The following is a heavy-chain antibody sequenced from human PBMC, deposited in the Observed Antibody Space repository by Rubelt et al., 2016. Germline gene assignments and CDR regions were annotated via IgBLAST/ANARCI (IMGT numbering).Heavy chain of an antibody. CDR3: ARTSRYDSGWNDA. J-gene: IGHJ5*02. V-gene: IGHV3-23*01. D-gene: IGHD6-19*01. CDR1: GFTFTTHG. CDR2: ISGGGGSA. Sequence: GSGGGLVQPGGSLRLSCAASGFTFTTHGMSWVRQAPGKGLEWVSTISGGGGSAYYADSVRGRFTISRDNSKNALYLRMNSLRVDDTAVYYCARTSRYDSGWNDAGGQGTLVTVSS.